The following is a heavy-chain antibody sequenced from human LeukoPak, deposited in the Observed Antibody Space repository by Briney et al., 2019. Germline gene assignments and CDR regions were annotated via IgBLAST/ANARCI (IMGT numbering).Heavy chain of an antibody. CDR3: ARVSSSWYSNYWFDP. Sequence: GGSLRLSCAASGFNFSSYSMNWVRQAPGKGLEWVSSISSSSSYIYYADSVKGRFTISRDNAKNSLYLQMNSLRAEDTAVYYCARVSSSWYSNYWFDPWGQGTLVTVSS. V-gene: IGHV3-21*01. CDR1: GFNFSSYS. CDR2: ISSSSSYI. D-gene: IGHD6-13*01. J-gene: IGHJ5*02.